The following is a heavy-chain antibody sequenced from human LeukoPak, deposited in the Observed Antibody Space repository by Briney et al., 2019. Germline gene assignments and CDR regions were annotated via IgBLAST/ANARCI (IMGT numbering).Heavy chain of an antibody. D-gene: IGHD2-2*02. J-gene: IGHJ4*02. V-gene: IGHV3-9*03. Sequence: LSLTCTVSGGSLSSYYWSWIRQPPGKGLEWVSGISWNSGSIGYADSVKGRFTISRDNAKNSLYLQMNSLRAEDMALYYCAKGHCSSTSCYTSYWGQGTLVTVSS. CDR1: GGSLSSYY. CDR2: ISWNSGSI. CDR3: AKGHCSSTSCYTSY.